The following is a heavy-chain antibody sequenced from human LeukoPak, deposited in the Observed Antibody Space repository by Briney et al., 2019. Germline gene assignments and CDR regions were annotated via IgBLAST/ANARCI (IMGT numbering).Heavy chain of an antibody. J-gene: IGHJ4*02. V-gene: IGHV3-7*01. CDR3: TRPRYRGLDY. CDR2: IKEDGGEK. D-gene: IGHD3-16*02. Sequence: GGSLRLSCAASGLMSWVRQAPGKGLEWVASIKEDGGEKYYVDSVKGRFTDSRDSTKNSLYLQMNSLRAEDTAVYYCTRPRYRGLDYWGQGILVTVSS. CDR1: GL.